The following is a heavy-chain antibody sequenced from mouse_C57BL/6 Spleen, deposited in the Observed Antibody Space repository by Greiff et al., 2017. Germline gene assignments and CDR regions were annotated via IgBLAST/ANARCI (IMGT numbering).Heavy chain of an antibody. Sequence: DVKLQESGPGLVKPSQSLSLTCSVTGYSITSGYYWNWIRQFPGNHLEWMGYISYAGSNNYNPSLKNRISITRDTTKNQLFLKLKSVTTEDTATYYCARGDWGPYYAMDYWGQGTSVTVSS. CDR2: ISYAGSN. V-gene: IGHV3-6*01. CDR3: ARGDWGPYYAMDY. D-gene: IGHD2-13*01. J-gene: IGHJ4*01. CDR1: GYSITSGYY.